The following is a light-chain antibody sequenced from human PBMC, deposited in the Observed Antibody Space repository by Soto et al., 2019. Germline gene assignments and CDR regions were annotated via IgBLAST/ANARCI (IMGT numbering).Light chain of an antibody. V-gene: IGKV3-15*01. CDR1: QSVKSY. J-gene: IGKJ2*01. CDR3: QQYNTWPPRYT. Sequence: EIVLTQSPATLSVSPGGRATLSCRASQSVKSYLAWYQQRPGQPPRLLIYGTSTRATGIPARFSGSGSGTECSLTISSLQSEDFAVYYCQQYNTWPPRYTFGQGTKLEIK. CDR2: GTS.